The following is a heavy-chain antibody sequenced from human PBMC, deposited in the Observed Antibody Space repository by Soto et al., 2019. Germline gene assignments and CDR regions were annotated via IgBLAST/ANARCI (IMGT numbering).Heavy chain of an antibody. D-gene: IGHD3-10*01. CDR2: INAGNGYT. CDR1: GYTFITYD. Sequence: ASVKVSCKASGYTFITYDIHWVRQAPGQRLEWMGWINAGNGYTKYSQKVQGRVIITRDTSARTAYMELSSLRSEDTAVYYCAISEFNYYGSGRYLPFDPWGQGPLLTVSS. V-gene: IGHV1-3*01. CDR3: AISEFNYYGSGRYLPFDP. J-gene: IGHJ5*02.